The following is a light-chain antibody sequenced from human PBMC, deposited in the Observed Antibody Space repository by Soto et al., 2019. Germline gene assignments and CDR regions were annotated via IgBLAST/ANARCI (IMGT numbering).Light chain of an antibody. CDR3: QQYSNWPPIT. Sequence: VMTQSPATLSVSPGERATLSCRASQSVSSNLAWYQQRPGQAPRLLIYGASTRATGIPARFSGSGSGTEFTLTISSLQSEDFGVYYCQQYSNWPPITFGGGTKVEIK. CDR2: GAS. J-gene: IGKJ4*01. CDR1: QSVSSN. V-gene: IGKV3-15*01.